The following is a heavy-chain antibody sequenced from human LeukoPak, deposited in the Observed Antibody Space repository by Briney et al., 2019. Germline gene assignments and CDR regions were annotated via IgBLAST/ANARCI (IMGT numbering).Heavy chain of an antibody. J-gene: IGHJ4*02. CDR1: GGSISSYY. Sequence: SETLSLTCTVAGGSISSYYWSWIRQPPGKGLEWIGYISYSGSTNYNPSLKSRVTISVDTSKNQFSLKLSSVTAADTAVYYCAKYVWGSYPTFEDYWGQGTLVTVSS. CDR3: AKYVWGSYPTFEDY. D-gene: IGHD3-16*02. CDR2: ISYSGST. V-gene: IGHV4-59*01.